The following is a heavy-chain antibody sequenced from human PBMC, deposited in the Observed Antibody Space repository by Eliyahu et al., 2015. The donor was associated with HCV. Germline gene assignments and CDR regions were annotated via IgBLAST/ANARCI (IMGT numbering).Heavy chain of an antibody. CDR3: AHRPGGGSYVDY. D-gene: IGHD1-26*01. J-gene: IGHJ4*02. CDR2: IYWNDDK. CDR1: GFSLSTSGVG. V-gene: IGHV2-5*01. Sequence: QITLKESGLTLMKPTQTLTLTCTFSGFSLSTSGVGVGWIRQPPGKALEWLALIYWNDDKRYSPSLKSRLTITKDTSKNQVVLTMTNMDPVDTATYYCAHRPGGGSYVDYWGQGTLVTVSS.